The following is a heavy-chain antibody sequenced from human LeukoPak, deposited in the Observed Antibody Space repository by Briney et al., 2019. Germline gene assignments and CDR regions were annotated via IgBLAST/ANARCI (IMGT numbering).Heavy chain of an antibody. V-gene: IGHV4-59*01. Sequence: SETLSFTCTVYGGSISSYYWGWIGHPQGKGRVGIGYIYYRASTNYNPSLKSRVTISVDTSKYQFSLKLSSGTAADTAVYYCARSRGGWYDAFDIWGQGTMVTVSS. CDR1: GGSISSYY. J-gene: IGHJ3*02. CDR2: IYYRAST. CDR3: ARSRGGWYDAFDI. D-gene: IGHD6-19*01.